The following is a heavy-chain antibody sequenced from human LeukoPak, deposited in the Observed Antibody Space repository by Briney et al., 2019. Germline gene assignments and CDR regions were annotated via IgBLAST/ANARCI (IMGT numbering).Heavy chain of an antibody. Sequence: PSETLSLTCTVSGGSISSYYWSWIRQPPGKGQEWIGYIYYSGSTNYNPSLKSRVTISVDTSKNQFSLKLSSVTAADTAVYYCARHVIGDHFDYWGQGTLVTVSS. D-gene: IGHD4-17*01. V-gene: IGHV4-59*08. CDR3: ARHVIGDHFDY. J-gene: IGHJ4*02. CDR2: IYYSGST. CDR1: GGSISSYY.